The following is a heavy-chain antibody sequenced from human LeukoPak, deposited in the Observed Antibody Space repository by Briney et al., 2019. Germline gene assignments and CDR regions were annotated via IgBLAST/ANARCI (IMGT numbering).Heavy chain of an antibody. D-gene: IGHD3-22*01. Sequence: SETLSLTCTVSGGSISSYYWSWIRQPPGKGLEWIGYIYYSGSTNYNPSLKSRVTISVDTSKNQFSLKLSSVTAADTAVYYCARGEYYYDSSGYHYWYFQHWGQGTLVTVSS. CDR3: ARGEYYYDSSGYHYWYFQH. J-gene: IGHJ1*01. V-gene: IGHV4-59*01. CDR2: IYYSGST. CDR1: GGSISSYY.